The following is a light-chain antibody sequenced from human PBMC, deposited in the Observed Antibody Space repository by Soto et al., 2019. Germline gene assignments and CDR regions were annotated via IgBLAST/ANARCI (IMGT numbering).Light chain of an antibody. J-gene: IGKJ2*01. CDR1: QSISSTY. Sequence: EIVLTQSPGTLSLSPGERATLSCRASQSISSTYLAWYRQKPGQAPMLLIYAASSRATGIPDRFSGSGSGTDFTLTISRLEPEDFAVYYCQQYASSPPYTFGQGTKLEIK. CDR2: AAS. V-gene: IGKV3-20*01. CDR3: QQYASSPPYT.